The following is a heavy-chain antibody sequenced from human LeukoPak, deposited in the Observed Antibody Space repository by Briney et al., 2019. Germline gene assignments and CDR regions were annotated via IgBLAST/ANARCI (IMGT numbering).Heavy chain of an antibody. D-gene: IGHD3-22*01. CDR3: ATLYYDSSPAPVD. CDR2: FDPEDGGT. J-gene: IGHJ4*02. Sequence: ASVKVSCKVSGYTLTELSMHWVRQAPGKGLEWMGGFDPEDGGTIYAQKFQGRVTMTEDTSTDTAYMELSSLRSEDTAVYYCATLYYDSSPAPVDWGQGTLVTVSS. CDR1: GYTLTELS. V-gene: IGHV1-24*01.